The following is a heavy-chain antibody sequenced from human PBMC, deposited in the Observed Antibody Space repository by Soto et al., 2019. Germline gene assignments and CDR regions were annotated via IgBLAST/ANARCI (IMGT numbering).Heavy chain of an antibody. V-gene: IGHV3-23*01. CDR2: ISGSGGST. D-gene: IGHD6-19*01. CDR1: GFTFSSYA. CDR3: AKDFHLVLGPVSSATRLFDP. J-gene: IGHJ5*02. Sequence: EVQLLESGGGLVQPGGSLRLSCAASGFTFSSYAMSWVRQAPGKGLEWVSAISGSGGSTYYADSVKGRFTISRDNSKNTLYLQMNSLRAEDTAVYYCAKDFHLVLGPVSSATRLFDPWGQGTLVTVSS.